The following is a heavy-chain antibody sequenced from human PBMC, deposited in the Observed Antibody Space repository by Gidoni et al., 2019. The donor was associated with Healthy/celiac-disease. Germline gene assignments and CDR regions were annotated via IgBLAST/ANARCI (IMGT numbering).Heavy chain of an antibody. J-gene: IGHJ4*02. CDR1: GFTFSDYY. CDR3: ARVDQDIVVVPAAQVDY. V-gene: IGHV3-11*01. Sequence: QVQLVESGGGLVKPGGSLRLSCAAPGFTFSDYYMSWIRQAPGKGLEWVSYISSSGSTIYYADSVKGRFTISRDNAKNSLYLQMNSLRAEDTAVYYCARVDQDIVVVPAAQVDYWGQGTLVTVSS. CDR2: ISSSGSTI. D-gene: IGHD2-2*01.